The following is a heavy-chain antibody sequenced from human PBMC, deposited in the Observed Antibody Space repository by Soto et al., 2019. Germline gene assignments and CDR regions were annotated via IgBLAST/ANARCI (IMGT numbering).Heavy chain of an antibody. V-gene: IGHV3-7*01. CDR3: ARVYYDYIWGSYPLNY. CDR1: GFTFSSYW. D-gene: IGHD3-16*02. Sequence: EVQLVESGGGLVQPGGSLRLSCEASGFTFSSYWMTWVRQAPGKGLEWVANIKQDESEKYYLDSVKGRFTISRDNAKNSLYLQMNGLRAEDTAVYYCARVYYDYIWGSYPLNYWGQGTLVTVSS. CDR2: IKQDESEK. J-gene: IGHJ4*02.